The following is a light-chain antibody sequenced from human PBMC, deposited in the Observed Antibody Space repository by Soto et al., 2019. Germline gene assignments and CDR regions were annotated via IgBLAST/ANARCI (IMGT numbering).Light chain of an antibody. Sequence: DIHMPQSPSSLSACVGDRVSITCRASQSIRPHLNWYKQKXGNGPNXXVFGTSSLQSGVPSRFSGSGSGTDFTLTISSLKPEDFGTYYCQQSYSTPPTFGQGTKVDIK. V-gene: IGKV1-39*01. J-gene: IGKJ1*01. CDR3: QQSYSTPPT. CDR2: GTS. CDR1: QSIRPH.